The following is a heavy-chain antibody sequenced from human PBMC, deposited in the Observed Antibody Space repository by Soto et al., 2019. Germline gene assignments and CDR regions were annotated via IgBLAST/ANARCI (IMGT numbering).Heavy chain of an antibody. J-gene: IGHJ5*02. CDR1: GGSISSYY. CDR3: ARMRSNLFGP. D-gene: IGHD1-26*01. CDR2: IYASGVT. V-gene: IGHV4-4*07. Sequence: QVQLQESGPGLVKPSETLSLTCTVSGGSISSYYWSWIRQPAGKGLEWIGRIYASGVTNYNPSLKSRITMSVDTSRNHFSLKLTSVTAADTAVYYCARMRSNLFGPWGQGALVTVSS.